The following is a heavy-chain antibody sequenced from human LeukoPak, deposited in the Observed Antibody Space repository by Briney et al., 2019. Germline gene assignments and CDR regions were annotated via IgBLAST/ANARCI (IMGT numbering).Heavy chain of an antibody. CDR1: GFTFSSYG. CDR2: IRYDGGNK. J-gene: IGHJ4*02. CDR3: AKGRHCSGGSCSTVLDY. Sequence: GGSLRLSCAASGFTFSSYGMHWVRQAPGKGLEWVTFIRYDGGNKYYADSVKGRFTISRDNSKNTLYLQMNSLRPEDTAVYYCAKGRHCSGGSCSTVLDYWGQGTLVTVSS. D-gene: IGHD2-15*01. V-gene: IGHV3-30*02.